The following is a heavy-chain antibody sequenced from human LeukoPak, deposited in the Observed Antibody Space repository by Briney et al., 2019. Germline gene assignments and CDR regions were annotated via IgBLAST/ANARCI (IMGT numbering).Heavy chain of an antibody. J-gene: IGHJ5*02. CDR3: TTDSFTVIIPAAKGP. CDR1: GFTFGDYA. Sequence: SGGSLRLSCTASGFTFGDYAMSWFRQAPGKGLEWVGRIKSKPDGGTTDYAAPVKGRFTISRDDSKNTLYLQMNSLKTEDTAVYYCTTDSFTVIIPAAKGPWGQGTLVTVSS. CDR2: IKSKPDGGTT. V-gene: IGHV3-15*01. D-gene: IGHD2-2*01.